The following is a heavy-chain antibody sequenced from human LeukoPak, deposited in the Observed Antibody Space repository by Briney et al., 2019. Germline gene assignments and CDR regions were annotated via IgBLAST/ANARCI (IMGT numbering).Heavy chain of an antibody. Sequence: PGGSLRLSCAASGFTFSDYYMSWIRQSPGKGLEWVSYISSSSYYTNYADSVKGRFTISRDNAKNSLYLQLNSLRAEDTAEYYCARDDGTSMVPFDYWGQGTLVTVSS. J-gene: IGHJ4*02. CDR2: ISSSSYYT. D-gene: IGHD5-18*01. CDR1: GFTFSDYY. CDR3: ARDDGTSMVPFDY. V-gene: IGHV3-11*05.